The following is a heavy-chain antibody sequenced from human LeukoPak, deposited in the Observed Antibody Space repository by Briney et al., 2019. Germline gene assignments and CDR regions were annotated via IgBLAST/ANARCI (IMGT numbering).Heavy chain of an antibody. V-gene: IGHV4-39*01. CDR1: GGSISSSSYY. D-gene: IGHD2-2*01. Sequence: SETLSLTCTVSGGSISSSSYYWGWSRQPPEKGLEWNGTIYYSGSTYYNPSLKSRVTISVDTSNDQFSLKLSSVTAADTAVYYCATYCSSTSCPHRRAFDIWGQWTMVTVSS. J-gene: IGHJ3*02. CDR2: IYYSGST. CDR3: ATYCSSTSCPHRRAFDI.